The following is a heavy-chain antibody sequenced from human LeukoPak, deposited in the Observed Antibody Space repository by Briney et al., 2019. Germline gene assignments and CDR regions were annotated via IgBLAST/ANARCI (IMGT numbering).Heavy chain of an antibody. CDR3: ATETNGRHYDY. V-gene: IGHV3-21*06. Sequence: GGSLRLSCTASGLTFSTSGFNWVRQAPGKGLEWVASIGPTGSDRYHADSIKGRFTTSRDNANNFLYLQMNSLRAEDTAVYYCATETNGRHYDYWGQGTLLTVSS. CDR2: IGPTGSDR. CDR1: GLTFSTSG. J-gene: IGHJ4*02. D-gene: IGHD1-14*01.